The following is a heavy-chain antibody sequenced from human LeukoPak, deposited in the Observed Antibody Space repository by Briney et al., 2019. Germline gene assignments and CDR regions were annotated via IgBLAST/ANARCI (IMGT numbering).Heavy chain of an antibody. CDR1: GGSISSYY. V-gene: IGHV4-59*01. CDR3: AREDPLCGGDCWYFDY. Sequence: PSETLSLTCTVSGGSISSYYWSWLRQPPGKGLEWIGYIYYSGSTNYNPSLKSRVTISVDTSKNQFSLKLSSVTAADTAVYYCAREDPLCGGDCWYFDYWGQGTLVTVSS. CDR2: IYYSGST. D-gene: IGHD2-21*02. J-gene: IGHJ4*02.